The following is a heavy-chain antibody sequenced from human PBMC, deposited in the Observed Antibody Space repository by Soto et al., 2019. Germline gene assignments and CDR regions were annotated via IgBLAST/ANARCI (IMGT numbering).Heavy chain of an antibody. J-gene: IGHJ5*02. CDR2: IDPSDSYT. D-gene: IGHD3-22*01. Sequence: ISCKGSGYSFTSYWISWVRQMPGKGLEWMGRIDPSDSYTNYSPSFQGHVTISADKSISTAYLQWSSLKASDTAMYYCARRDYYDSSGRNWFDPWGQGTLVTVSS. CDR3: ARRDYYDSSGRNWFDP. CDR1: GYSFTSYW. V-gene: IGHV5-10-1*01.